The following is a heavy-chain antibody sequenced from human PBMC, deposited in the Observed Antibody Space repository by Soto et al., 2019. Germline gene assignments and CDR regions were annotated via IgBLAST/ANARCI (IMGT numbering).Heavy chain of an antibody. D-gene: IGHD3-10*01. CDR2: IWYDGSKK. J-gene: IGHJ4*02. CDR3: AKGEVRGIIPSYFDY. V-gene: IGHV3-33*06. Sequence: GGSLRLSCAASGFTFSSFGMHWVRQAPGKGLEWVSLIWYDGSKKSYGDSVKGRFTISRDNSRNTVYLQMNSLRADDTAVYYCAKGEVRGIIPSYFDYWGLGTLVTVSS. CDR1: GFTFSSFG.